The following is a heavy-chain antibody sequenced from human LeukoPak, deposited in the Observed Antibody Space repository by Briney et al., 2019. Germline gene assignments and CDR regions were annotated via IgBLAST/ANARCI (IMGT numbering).Heavy chain of an antibody. Sequence: NPSEALSLTCALSSGSITASRYCWGWIRQPPGKGLEWIGSVSYSGTTYYNPSLKGRVTISMNTSRKQFSLRLSSVTAADTAVYSCAMHVYYFDTSASYYYFADWVQGTLVTVSS. V-gene: IGHV4-39*01. J-gene: IGHJ4*02. CDR3: AMHVYYFDTSASYYYFAD. D-gene: IGHD3-22*01. CDR1: SGSITASRYC. CDR2: VSYSGTT.